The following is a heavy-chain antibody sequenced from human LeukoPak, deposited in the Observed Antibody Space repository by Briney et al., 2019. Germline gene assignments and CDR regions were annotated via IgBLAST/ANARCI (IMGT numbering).Heavy chain of an antibody. CDR3: ARDSPPYGSGSYGWFDP. CDR1: GFTFSSYA. J-gene: IGHJ5*02. Sequence: GGSLRLSCAASGFTFSSYAMSWVRQAPGKGLEWVSSISSSSSYIYYADSVKGRFTISRDNAKNSLYLQMNSLRAEDTAVYYCARDSPPYGSGSYGWFDPWGQGTLVTVSS. CDR2: ISSSSSYI. D-gene: IGHD3-10*01. V-gene: IGHV3-21*01.